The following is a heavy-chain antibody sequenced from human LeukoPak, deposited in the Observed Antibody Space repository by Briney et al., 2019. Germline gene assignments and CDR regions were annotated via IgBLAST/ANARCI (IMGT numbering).Heavy chain of an antibody. CDR2: ISSSSSYI. J-gene: IGHJ4*02. Sequence: GGSLRLSCAASGFTFSSYAMSWVRQAPGKGLEWVSSISSSSSYIYYADSVKGRFTISRDNAKNSLYLQMNSLRAEDTAVYYCARAAGLEPGEDFDYWGQGTLVTVSS. CDR3: ARAAGLEPGEDFDY. V-gene: IGHV3-21*01. D-gene: IGHD1-1*01. CDR1: GFTFSSYA.